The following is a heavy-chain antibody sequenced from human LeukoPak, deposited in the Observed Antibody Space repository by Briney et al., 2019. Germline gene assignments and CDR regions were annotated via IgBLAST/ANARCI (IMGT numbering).Heavy chain of an antibody. CDR1: GGSISSSSYY. V-gene: IGHV4-39*07. J-gene: IGHJ5*02. Sequence: SETLSLTCTVSGGSISSSSYYWGWIRQPPGKGLEWIGSIYYSGSTYYNPSLKSRVTISVDTSKNQFSLKLSSVTAADTAVYYCAKHLSIVSTIFDPWGQGTLVTVSS. CDR3: AKHLSIVSTIFDP. CDR2: IYYSGST. D-gene: IGHD5/OR15-5a*01.